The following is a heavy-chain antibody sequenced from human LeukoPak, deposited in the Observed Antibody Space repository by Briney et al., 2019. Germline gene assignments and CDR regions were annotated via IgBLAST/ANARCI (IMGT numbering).Heavy chain of an antibody. J-gene: IGHJ4*02. Sequence: GSLRLSCAASGFTFSSYAMHWVRQAPGKGLEYVSAISSNGGSTYYANSVKGRFTISRDNSKNTLYLQMGSLRAEDMAVYYCARGSIAVAGPRDYWGQGTLVTVSS. CDR1: GFTFSSYA. CDR2: ISSNGGST. V-gene: IGHV3-64*01. D-gene: IGHD6-19*01. CDR3: ARGSIAVAGPRDY.